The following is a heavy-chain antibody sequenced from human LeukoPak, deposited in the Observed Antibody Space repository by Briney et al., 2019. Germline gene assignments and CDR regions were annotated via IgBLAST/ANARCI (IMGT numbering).Heavy chain of an antibody. D-gene: IGHD1-1*01. Sequence: GSSVKVSCKASGGTFSRYAMSWVRQAPGQGLEWMGGIIPIFGTANYAQKFQGRVTITADKSTSTAYMELSSLRSEDTAVYYCATTGYYYYYMDVWGKGTTVTVSS. CDR1: GGTFSRYA. CDR3: ATTGYYYYYMDV. J-gene: IGHJ6*03. CDR2: IIPIFGTA. V-gene: IGHV1-69*06.